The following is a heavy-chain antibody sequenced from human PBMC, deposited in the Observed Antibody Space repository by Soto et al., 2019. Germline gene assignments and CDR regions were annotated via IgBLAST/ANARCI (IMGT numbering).Heavy chain of an antibody. CDR3: ARGSWCYFDY. CDR2: ISSNGGST. CDR1: GFTFSSYA. J-gene: IGHJ4*02. V-gene: IGHV3-64*01. D-gene: IGHD2-8*02. Sequence: EVQLVESGGGLVQPGGSLRLSWAASGFTFSSYAMHWVRQSPGKGLEYVSVISSNGGSTDYANSVKGRFTLSRDRSKNRLSLPMGSLRAEAMAVDYCARGSWCYFDYWGQGTLVTVSS.